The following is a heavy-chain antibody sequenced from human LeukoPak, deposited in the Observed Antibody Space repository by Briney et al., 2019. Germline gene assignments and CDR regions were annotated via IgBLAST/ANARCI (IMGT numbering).Heavy chain of an antibody. D-gene: IGHD6-6*01. CDR2: ISSSSSTI. V-gene: IGHV3-48*01. CDR3: ARQSAARHYAGYYMDV. CDR1: GFNFSSYS. Sequence: GGSLRPPCAAPGFNFSSYSMNWVRQAPGKGLEWVSYISSSSSTIYYADSVKGRFTISRDNDKNLLYLQMNSLRGEDTAVYYCARQSAARHYAGYYMDVWGKGTTVTVSS. J-gene: IGHJ6*03.